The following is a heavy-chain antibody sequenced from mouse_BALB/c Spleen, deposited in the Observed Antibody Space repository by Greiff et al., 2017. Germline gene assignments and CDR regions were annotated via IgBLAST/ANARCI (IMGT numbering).Heavy chain of an antibody. CDR3: ARWEVRRGFAY. CDR2: ISSGSSTI. CDR1: GFTFSSFG. V-gene: IGHV5-17*02. Sequence: EVMLVESGGGLVQPGGSRKLSCAASGFTFSSFGMHWVRQAPEKGLEWVAYISSGSSTIYYADTVKGRFTISRDNPKNTLFLQMTSLRSEDTAMYYCARWEVRRGFAYWGQGTLVTVSA. J-gene: IGHJ3*01. D-gene: IGHD2-14*01.